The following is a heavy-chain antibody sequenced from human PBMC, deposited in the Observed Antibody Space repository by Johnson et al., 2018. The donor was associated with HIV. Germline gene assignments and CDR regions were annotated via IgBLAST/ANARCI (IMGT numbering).Heavy chain of an antibody. D-gene: IGHD3-22*01. V-gene: IGHV3-30*18. CDR3: AKAPLSGYEDAFDI. CDR2: ITYDGSNQ. J-gene: IGHJ3*02. Sequence: QVQLVESGGGVVQPGRSLRLSCAASGFTFSTYGMHWVRQAPGKGLEWVAVITYDGSNQYYGDSVKGRFTISRDNSKNTLYLQMNSLRAEDTAVYYCAKAPLSGYEDAFDIWGQGTVVTVSS. CDR1: GFTFSTYG.